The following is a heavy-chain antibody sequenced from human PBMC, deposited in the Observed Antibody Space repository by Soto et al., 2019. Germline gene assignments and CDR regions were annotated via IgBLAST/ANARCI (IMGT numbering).Heavy chain of an antibody. CDR3: ARLMSGYYFFDS. D-gene: IGHD3-3*01. Sequence: QVQLQESGPGLVEPSETLSLTCTVSGDSINTAEYYWSWVRQTPGRGLEWIAYIYKSGSSYYNPSLRSRVTLSVDTSKNQVSLRLMSVTAADTAVYFCARLMSGYYFFDSWGQGTLVTVSS. J-gene: IGHJ4*02. V-gene: IGHV4-30-4*01. CDR2: IYKSGSS. CDR1: GDSINTAEYY.